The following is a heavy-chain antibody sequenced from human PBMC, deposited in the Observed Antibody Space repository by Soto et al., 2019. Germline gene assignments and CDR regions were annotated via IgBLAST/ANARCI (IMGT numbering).Heavy chain of an antibody. CDR1: GFTFGSYW. CDR3: ARDDVVRGVLPLDY. D-gene: IGHD3-10*01. Sequence: GGSLRLSCTASGFTFGSYWMSWVRQAPGKGLEWVANIKQDGSEKYYVDSVKGRFTISRDNAKNSLYLQMNSLRAEDTAVYYCARDDVVRGVLPLDYWGQGTLVTVSS. V-gene: IGHV3-7*01. J-gene: IGHJ4*02. CDR2: IKQDGSEK.